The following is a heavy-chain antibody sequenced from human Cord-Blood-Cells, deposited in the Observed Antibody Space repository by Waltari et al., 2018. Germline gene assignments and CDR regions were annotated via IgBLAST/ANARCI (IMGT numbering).Heavy chain of an antibody. CDR3: ARETISGYYDY. CDR2: IYSGGST. CDR1: GFAVSSNS. J-gene: IGHJ4*02. D-gene: IGHD3-22*01. V-gene: IGHV3-53*01. Sequence: EVQLVESGGGLIKPGGSLRPSCAATGFAVSSNSLTWVRQAPGKGLEWVSFIYSGGSTYYADSVKGRFTISRDNSKNTLYLQMNSLRAEDTAVYYCARETISGYYDYWGQGTLVTVSS.